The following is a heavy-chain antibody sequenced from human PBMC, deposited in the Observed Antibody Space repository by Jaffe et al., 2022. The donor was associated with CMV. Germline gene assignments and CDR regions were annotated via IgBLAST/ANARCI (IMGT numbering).Heavy chain of an antibody. CDR3: AKIAVAGTDYYYYMDV. V-gene: IGHV4-59*01. CDR1: GGSISSYY. CDR2: IYYSGST. Sequence: QVQLQESGPGLVKPSETLSLTCTVSGGSISSYYWSWIRQPPGKGLEWIGYIYYSGSTNYNPSLKSRVTISVDTSKNQFSLKLSSVTAADTAVYYCAKIAVAGTDYYYYMDVWGKGTTVTVSS. D-gene: IGHD6-19*01. J-gene: IGHJ6*03.